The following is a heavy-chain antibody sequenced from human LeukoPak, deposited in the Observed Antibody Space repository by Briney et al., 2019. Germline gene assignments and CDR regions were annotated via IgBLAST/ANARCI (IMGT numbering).Heavy chain of an antibody. CDR1: GFTFSSYG. J-gene: IGHJ4*02. D-gene: IGHD6-19*01. CDR3: ARDRDWYSFDS. V-gene: IGHV3-7*03. CDR2: IKQDGSEK. Sequence: GGSLRLSCAASGFTFSSYGMHWVRQAPGKGLEWVANIKQDGSEKYYVDSVKGRLTISRDNAKNSLYLQMNSLRAEDTAVYYCARDRDWYSFDSWGQGTLVTVSS.